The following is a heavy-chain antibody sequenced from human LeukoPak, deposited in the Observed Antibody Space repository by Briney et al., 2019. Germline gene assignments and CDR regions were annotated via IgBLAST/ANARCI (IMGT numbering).Heavy chain of an antibody. Sequence: KPSETLSLTCAVSGYSISSGYYWGWFRQPPGKGLEWIGCMYHSGSTYYNPSLKSRVTISLDTSKNQFSLKLSSVTAADTAVYYCARQGGSSSPYYYYYVDVWGKGTTVTVSS. CDR2: MYHSGST. CDR1: GYSISSGYY. CDR3: ARQGGSSSPYYYYYVDV. J-gene: IGHJ6*03. V-gene: IGHV4-38-2*01. D-gene: IGHD6-13*01.